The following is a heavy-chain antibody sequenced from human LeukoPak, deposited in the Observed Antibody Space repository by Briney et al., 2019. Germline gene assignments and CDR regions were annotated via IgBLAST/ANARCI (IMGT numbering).Heavy chain of an antibody. V-gene: IGHV1-2*02. D-gene: IGHD2-2*01. CDR1: GYTFTGYY. CDR2: INPNSDGT. J-gene: IGHJ3*02. CDR3: ARFDIVVVPAARYQNDAFDI. Sequence: GASVKVSCKASGYTFTGYYMHWVRQAPGQGLEWMGWINPNSDGTNYAQKFQGRVTMTRDTSISTAYMELSRLRPDDTAVYYCARFDIVVVPAARYQNDAFDIWGQGTMVTVSS.